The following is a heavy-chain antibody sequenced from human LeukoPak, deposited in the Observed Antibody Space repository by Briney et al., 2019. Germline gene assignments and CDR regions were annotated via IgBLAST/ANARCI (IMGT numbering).Heavy chain of an antibody. CDR1: GFTFSSYG. D-gene: IGHD3-22*01. CDR3: AKLWGGGGSGSSGPASDY. V-gene: IGHV3-30*02. Sequence: GGSLRLSCAASGFTFSSYGMHWVRQAPGKGLEWVAFIRYDGSNKYYADSVKGRFTISRDNSKNTLYLQMNSLRAEETAVYYGAKLWGGGGSGSSGPASDYWGQGTLVTVSS. CDR2: IRYDGSNK. J-gene: IGHJ4*02.